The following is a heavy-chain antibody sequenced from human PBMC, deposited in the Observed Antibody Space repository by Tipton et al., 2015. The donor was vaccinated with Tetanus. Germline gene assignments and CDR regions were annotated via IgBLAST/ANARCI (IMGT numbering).Heavy chain of an antibody. Sequence: QSGPEVKKPGASVKVSCKASGYAFKSYGLNWVRQATGQGLEWLGYMNPNTGHAGYAQKFQGRVTMTSDIDITTAFMELKNLKSDDTAVYYCARGNRGSSWYLWGQGTLVTVSS. CDR2: MNPNTGHA. CDR1: GYAFKSYG. CDR3: ARGNRGSSWYL. J-gene: IGHJ4*02. V-gene: IGHV1-8*01. D-gene: IGHD6-13*01.